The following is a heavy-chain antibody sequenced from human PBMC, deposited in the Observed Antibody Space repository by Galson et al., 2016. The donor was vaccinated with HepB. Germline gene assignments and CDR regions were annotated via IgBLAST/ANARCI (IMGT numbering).Heavy chain of an antibody. D-gene: IGHD2-15*01. CDR3: ARGETAPATDWYCDL. J-gene: IGHJ2*01. Sequence: CAISGDSVSSNSAAWNWIRQSPSRGLEWLGRTCYKSKWHNDYAPSVKSRITINPDTSKNLFSLQLHSVTPEDTAVYYCARGETAPATDWYCDLWGRGTLVPVSS. V-gene: IGHV6-1*01. CDR1: GDSVSSNSAA. CDR2: TCYKSKWHN.